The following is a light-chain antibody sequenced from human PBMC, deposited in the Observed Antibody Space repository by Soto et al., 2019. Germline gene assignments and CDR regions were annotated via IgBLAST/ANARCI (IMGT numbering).Light chain of an antibody. CDR3: QQYNNWPTLT. CDR1: QSISTN. V-gene: IGKV3-15*01. Sequence: IVMTQSPATLSVSPGERVTLSCRASQSISTNLAWYQRKPGQAPRLLINGASARATGSPARFSGSGSGTEFTLTISILQSEDFAVYYCQQYNNWPTLTFGQGTRLEIK. CDR2: GAS. J-gene: IGKJ5*01.